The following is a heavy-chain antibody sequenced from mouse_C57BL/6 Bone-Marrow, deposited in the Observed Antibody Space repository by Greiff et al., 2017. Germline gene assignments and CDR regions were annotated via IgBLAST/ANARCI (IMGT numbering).Heavy chain of an antibody. V-gene: IGHV1-64*01. J-gene: IGHJ1*03. D-gene: IGHD2-4*01. CDR2: IHPNSGST. CDR3: ARAYYDYLNWYFDV. CDR1: GYTFTSYW. Sequence: QVQLKQPGAELVKPGASVKLSCKASGYTFTSYWMHWVKQRPGQGLEWIGMIHPNSGSTNYNEKFKSKATLTVDKSSSTAYMQRSSLTSEDSAVYYCARAYYDYLNWYFDVWGTGTTVTVSS.